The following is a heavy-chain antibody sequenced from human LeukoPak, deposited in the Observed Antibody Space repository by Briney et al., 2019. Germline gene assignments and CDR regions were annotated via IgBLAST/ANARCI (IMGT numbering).Heavy chain of an antibody. CDR3: ARDSTYYDFWSGHFDYYYGMDV. J-gene: IGHJ6*02. V-gene: IGHV3-53*01. CDR1: GFTVSSNY. Sequence: PGGSLRLSCAASGFTVSSNYTSWVRQAPGKGLEWVSVIYSGGSTYYADSVKGRFTISRDNSKNTLYLQMNSLRAEDTAVYYCARDSTYYDFWSGHFDYYYGMDVWGQGTTVTVSS. D-gene: IGHD3-3*01. CDR2: IYSGGST.